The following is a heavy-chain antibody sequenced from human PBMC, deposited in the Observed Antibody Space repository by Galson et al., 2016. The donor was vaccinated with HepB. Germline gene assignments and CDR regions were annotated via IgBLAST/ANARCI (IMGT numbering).Heavy chain of an antibody. CDR1: GGSFSTYY. D-gene: IGHD3-3*01. V-gene: IGHV4-59*01. Sequence: SETLSLTCTVSGGSFSTYYWSWIRQPPGKGLEWIGYIFHSGSSGSTNYNPSLKSRVTISVDTSKNQFSLKVTSVSAADTAVYYCARGERITIFGGTDAFDIWGQGTMVTVSS. CDR2: IFHSGSSGST. J-gene: IGHJ3*02. CDR3: ARGERITIFGGTDAFDI.